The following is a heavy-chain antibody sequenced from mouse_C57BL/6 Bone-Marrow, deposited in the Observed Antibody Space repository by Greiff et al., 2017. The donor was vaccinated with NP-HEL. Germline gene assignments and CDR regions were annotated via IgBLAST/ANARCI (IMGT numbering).Heavy chain of an antibody. CDR2: IYPRSGNT. CDR1: GYTFTSYG. CDR3: ARGVGGVDAMDY. J-gene: IGHJ4*01. D-gene: IGHD1-1*01. V-gene: IGHV1-81*01. Sequence: QVQLQQSGAELARPGASVKLSCKASGYTFTSYGISWVKQRTGQGLEWIGEIYPRSGNTYYNEKFKGKATLTADKSSSTAYMELRSLTSEDAAVYFCARGVGGVDAMDYWGQGTSVTVSS.